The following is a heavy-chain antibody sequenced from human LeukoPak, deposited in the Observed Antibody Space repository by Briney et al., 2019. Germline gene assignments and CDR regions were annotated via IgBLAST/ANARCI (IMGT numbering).Heavy chain of an antibody. CDR2: FDPEDGKT. D-gene: IGHD3-9*01. J-gene: IGHJ1*01. CDR1: GYTLTELS. Sequence: ASVKVSCKVAGYTLTELSMHWVRQAPGKGLEWMGGFDPEDGKTIYAQKFQGRVTMTEDTSTDTAYMELSSLRSEDTAVYYCATIPDTFDWLLSEFQHWGQGTLVTVSS. V-gene: IGHV1-24*01. CDR3: ATIPDTFDWLLSEFQH.